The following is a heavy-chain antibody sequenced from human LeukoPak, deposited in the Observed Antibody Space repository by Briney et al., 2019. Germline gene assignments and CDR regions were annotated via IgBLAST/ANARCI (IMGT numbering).Heavy chain of an antibody. CDR1: GFTFSNYG. V-gene: IGHV3-30*02. CDR3: AKDENYYGSGSYLFDY. Sequence: GRSLRLSCAASGFTFSNYGMHWVRQAPGKGLEWVAYIWYDGSNKYYTDSVKGRFTISRDNSKNTLYLQMNSLRAEDTAVYYCAKDENYYGSGSYLFDYWGQGTLVTVSS. D-gene: IGHD3-10*01. J-gene: IGHJ4*02. CDR2: IWYDGSNK.